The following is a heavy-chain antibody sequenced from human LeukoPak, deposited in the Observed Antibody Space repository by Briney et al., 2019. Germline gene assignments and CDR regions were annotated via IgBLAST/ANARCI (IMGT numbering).Heavy chain of an antibody. D-gene: IGHD6-19*01. CDR1: GYTFTSYG. J-gene: IGHJ6*02. CDR3: ARDGAAVGNYYYYGMDV. V-gene: IGHV1-18*01. Sequence: ASVKVSCKASGYTFTSYGISWVRQAPGQGLEWMGWISAYNGNTNYAQKLQGRVTMTRDTSTSTVYMELSSLRSEDTAVYYCARDGAAVGNYYYYGMDVWGQGTTVTVSS. CDR2: ISAYNGNT.